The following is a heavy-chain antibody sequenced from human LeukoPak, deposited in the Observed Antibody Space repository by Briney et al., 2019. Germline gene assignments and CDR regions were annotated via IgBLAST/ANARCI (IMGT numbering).Heavy chain of an antibody. CDR2: ISGSGGST. CDR1: GFTFSSFA. Sequence: PGGSLRLSCAASGFTFSSFAMTWVRQGPGKGLEWVSGISGSGGSTYYADSVKGRFTISRDNAKNSLYLQMNSLRAEDTAVYYCAPDQREVPFDPWGQGTLVTVS. J-gene: IGHJ5*02. CDR3: APDQREVPFDP. V-gene: IGHV3-23*01. D-gene: IGHD1-1*01.